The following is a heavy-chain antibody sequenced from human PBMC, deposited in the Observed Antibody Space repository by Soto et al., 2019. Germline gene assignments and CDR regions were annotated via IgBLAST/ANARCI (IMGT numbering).Heavy chain of an antibody. CDR1: GYSFSSFW. CDR3: ARREMSTPYFEY. J-gene: IGHJ4*02. Sequence: GESLKISCKGSGYSFSSFWSGWVRQMPGKGLEWMGIIYPGDSDTRYRPSFQGQVTISADKSINTAYLQWSSLKASDTAIYYCARREMSTPYFEYWGQGSLVTVSS. V-gene: IGHV5-51*01. D-gene: IGHD1-26*01. CDR2: IYPGDSDT.